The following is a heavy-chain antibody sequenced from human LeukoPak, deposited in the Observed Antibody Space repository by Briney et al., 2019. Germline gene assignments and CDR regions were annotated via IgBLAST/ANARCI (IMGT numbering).Heavy chain of an antibody. Sequence: SQTLSLTCAISGDSVSSNSAAWNWIRQSPSRGLEWLGGTYYRSKWYNDYAVSVKSRITINPDTSKNQFSLQLNSVTPEDTAVYYCARDRGQYSSGWHPFFDYWGQGTLVTVSS. CDR3: ARDRGQYSSGWHPFFDY. D-gene: IGHD6-19*01. CDR2: TYYRSKWYN. J-gene: IGHJ4*02. CDR1: GDSVSSNSAA. V-gene: IGHV6-1*01.